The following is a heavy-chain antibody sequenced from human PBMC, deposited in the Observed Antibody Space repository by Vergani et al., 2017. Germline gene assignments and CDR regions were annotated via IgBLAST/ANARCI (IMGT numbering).Heavy chain of an antibody. V-gene: IGHV3-21*01. J-gene: IGHJ4*02. Sequence: EVQLVESGGGLVKPGGSLRLSCAASGFTFSSYSMYWVRQAPGKGLEWVSSISSSSSYIYYADSVKGRFTISRDNAKNSLYLQMNSLRAEDTAVYYCAKDYGDYVFDYWGQGTLVTVSS. CDR1: GFTFSSYS. CDR3: AKDYGDYVFDY. CDR2: ISSSSSYI. D-gene: IGHD4-17*01.